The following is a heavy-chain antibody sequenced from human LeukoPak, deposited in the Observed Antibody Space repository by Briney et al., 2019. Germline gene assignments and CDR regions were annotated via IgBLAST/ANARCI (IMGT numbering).Heavy chain of an antibody. CDR2: IIPILGIA. Sequence: ASVKISCKASGGTFSSYAISWVRQAPGQGLEWMGRIIPILGIANYAQKFQGRVTITADKSTSTAYMELSSLRSEDTAVYYCASPHMVRGPAALDYWGQGTLVTVSS. J-gene: IGHJ4*02. CDR1: GGTFSSYA. D-gene: IGHD3-10*01. CDR3: ASPHMVRGPAALDY. V-gene: IGHV1-69*04.